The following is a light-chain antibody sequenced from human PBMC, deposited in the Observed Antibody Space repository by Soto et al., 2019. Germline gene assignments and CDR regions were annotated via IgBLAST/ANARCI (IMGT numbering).Light chain of an antibody. J-gene: IGKJ4*01. Sequence: DIVMTQSPDSLAVSLGERATINCKSSQSILNSSNNKIHLAWYQQKPGQPPKLVIYRASTRDSGVPDRFSGSGSGAVFTLTISSLQAEDVATYYCQHYFSAHLTFGRGTKVEI. CDR2: RAS. CDR3: QHYFSAHLT. V-gene: IGKV4-1*01. CDR1: QSILNSSNNKIH.